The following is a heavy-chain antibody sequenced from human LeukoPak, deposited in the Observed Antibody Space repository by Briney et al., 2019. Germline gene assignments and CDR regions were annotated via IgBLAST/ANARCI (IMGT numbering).Heavy chain of an antibody. Sequence: GGSLRLSCAASGFTFDDYGMSWVRQGPGKGLEWVSGINWNGGSIGYADSVKGRFTISRDNVKNSLYLQMNSLRAEDTALYYCARDPTEGFEELLSPPDYWGQGTLVTVSS. CDR2: INWNGGSI. V-gene: IGHV3-20*04. J-gene: IGHJ4*02. CDR1: GFTFDDYG. CDR3: ARDPTEGFEELLSPPDY. D-gene: IGHD3-10*01.